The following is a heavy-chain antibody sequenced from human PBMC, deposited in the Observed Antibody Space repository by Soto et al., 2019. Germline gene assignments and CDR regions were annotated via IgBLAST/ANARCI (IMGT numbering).Heavy chain of an antibody. J-gene: IGHJ4*02. Sequence: GGSLRLSCAASGFTFSGSAMHWVRQASGKGLEWVGRIRSKANSYATAYAASVKGRFTISRDDSKNTAYLQMNSLKTEDTAVYYCTRRSHDSSRHYLHYVDYPGQGTLVT. D-gene: IGHD3-22*01. V-gene: IGHV3-73*01. CDR1: GFTFSGSA. CDR2: IRSKANSYAT. CDR3: TRRSHDSSRHYLHYVDY.